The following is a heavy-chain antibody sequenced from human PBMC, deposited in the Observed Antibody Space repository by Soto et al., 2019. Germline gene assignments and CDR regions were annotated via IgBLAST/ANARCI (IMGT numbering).Heavy chain of an antibody. CDR3: ARQRWLRFIDY. CDR2: INHSGST. D-gene: IGHD5-12*01. CDR1: GGSFSGYY. Sequence: SETLSLTCAVYGGSFSGYYWSWIRQPPGKGLEWIGEINHSGSTNYNPSLKSRVTISVDTSKNQFSLKLNSVTAADTAVFHCARQRWLRFIDYWGQGTLVTVSS. J-gene: IGHJ4*02. V-gene: IGHV4-34*01.